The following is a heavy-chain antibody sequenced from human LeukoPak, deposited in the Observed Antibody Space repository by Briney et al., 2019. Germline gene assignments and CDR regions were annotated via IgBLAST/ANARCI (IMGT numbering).Heavy chain of an antibody. CDR2: ISSVSTYI. D-gene: IGHD4-11*01. CDR1: GFSFSTYS. J-gene: IGHJ5*02. Sequence: AGGSLRLSCAASGFSFSTYSMNWVRQAPGKGLEWVSSISSVSTYIYYADSVKGRFTISGDNSKNSLYLQMNSLRAEDTAVYYCARAANDYLILNWFDPWGQGTLVTVSS. CDR3: ARAANDYLILNWFDP. V-gene: IGHV3-21*01.